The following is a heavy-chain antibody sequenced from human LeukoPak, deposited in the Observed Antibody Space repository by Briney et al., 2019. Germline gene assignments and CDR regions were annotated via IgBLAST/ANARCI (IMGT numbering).Heavy chain of an antibody. CDR1: GFTFSSYG. V-gene: IGHV3-30*02. D-gene: IGHD4-17*01. J-gene: IGHJ4*02. Sequence: PGGSLRLSCAASGFTFSSYGMHWVRQAPGKGLEWMAFIRYDGSNKYYADSVKGRFTISRDNSKNTLYLQMNSLRAEDTAVYYCAKSAFYGDPLGPDYWGQGTLVTVSS. CDR2: IRYDGSNK. CDR3: AKSAFYGDPLGPDY.